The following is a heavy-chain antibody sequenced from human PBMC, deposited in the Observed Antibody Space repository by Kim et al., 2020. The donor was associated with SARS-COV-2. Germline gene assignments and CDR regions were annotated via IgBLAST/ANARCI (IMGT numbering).Heavy chain of an antibody. V-gene: IGHV4-39*01. J-gene: IGHJ4*02. CDR2: IYYSGST. CDR3: ARQGSSSWYYFDY. D-gene: IGHD6-13*01. CDR1: GGSISSSSYY. Sequence: SETLSLTCTVSGGSISSSSYYWGWIRQPPGKGLEWIGSIYYSGSTYYNPSLKSRVTISVDTSKNQFSLKLSSVTAADTAVYYCARQGSSSWYYFDYWGQG.